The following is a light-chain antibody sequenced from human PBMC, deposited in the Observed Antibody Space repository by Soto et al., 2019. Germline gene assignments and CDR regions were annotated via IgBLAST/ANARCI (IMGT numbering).Light chain of an antibody. CDR3: QSYDSSLSGSG. CDR1: SSNIGAGYD. J-gene: IGLJ1*01. Sequence: CVLAQPPSVSGAPGQCVTISCTGSSSNIGAGYDVHWYQQLPGTAPKLLIYGNNNRPSGVPDRFSGSKSGTSASLAITGLQAEDEADYYCQSYDSSLSGSGFGTVIKVT. V-gene: IGLV1-40*01. CDR2: GNN.